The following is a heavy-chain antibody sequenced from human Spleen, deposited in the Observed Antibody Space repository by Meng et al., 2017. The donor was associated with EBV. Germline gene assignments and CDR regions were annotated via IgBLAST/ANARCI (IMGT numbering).Heavy chain of an antibody. J-gene: IGHJ4*02. CDR1: GVPFSSSTYY. Sequence: QRPLQESGPGLVRPSATPSLTCCVSGVPFSSSTYYWGWVRQPPGKGLEWIGTIYYTGATSYNPSLTSRVTISVDTSKNQLSLSLSSVTAADTAMYYCARCGRFGEFFDYWGQGILVTVSS. CDR2: IYYTGAT. V-gene: IGHV4-39*07. CDR3: ARCGRFGEFFDY. D-gene: IGHD3-10*01.